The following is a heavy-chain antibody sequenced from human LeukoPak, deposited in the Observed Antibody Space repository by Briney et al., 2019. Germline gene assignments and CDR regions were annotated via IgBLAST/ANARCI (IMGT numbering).Heavy chain of an antibody. CDR3: TRGPTQLWTHNGMDV. CDR2: IRSKAYRGTT. D-gene: IGHD1-1*01. V-gene: IGHV3-49*04. J-gene: IGHJ6*02. Sequence: GGSLRLSCRGSGVTFGDHAMSWVRQAPGKGLEWVGFIRSKAYRGTTEYAPSVEGRFTISRDDSISIAYLQMNSLITEDTAFYYCTRGPTQLWTHNGMDVWGQGTTVTVSS. CDR1: GVTFGDHA.